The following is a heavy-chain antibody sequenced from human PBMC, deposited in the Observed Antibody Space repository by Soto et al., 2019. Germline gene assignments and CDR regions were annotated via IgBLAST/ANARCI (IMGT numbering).Heavy chain of an antibody. CDR1: GFTFSDYA. CDR2: IRSAGDRI. CDR3: VKDHPALEY. Sequence: LSLSCSASGFTFSDYAMHWARQTPGKGLEYVSVIRSAGDRIYYADSVKGRFTISRDNSKNTLFLQMNSLRPDDTAMYYCVKDHPALEYWGHGTLVTVSS. V-gene: IGHV3-64D*06. J-gene: IGHJ4*01.